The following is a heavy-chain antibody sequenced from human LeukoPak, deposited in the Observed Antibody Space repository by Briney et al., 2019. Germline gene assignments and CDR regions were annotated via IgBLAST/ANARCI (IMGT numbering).Heavy chain of an antibody. V-gene: IGHV3-30-3*01. J-gene: IGHJ6*02. Sequence: GGSLRLSCAASGFTFSSYAMHWVRQAPGKGLEGVAVISYDGSNKYYADSVKGRFTISRDNSKNTLYLQMNSLRAEDTAVYYCARDGYCSSTSCYSYYYGMDVWGQGTTVTVSS. CDR2: ISYDGSNK. CDR1: GFTFSSYA. CDR3: ARDGYCSSTSCYSYYYGMDV. D-gene: IGHD2-2*02.